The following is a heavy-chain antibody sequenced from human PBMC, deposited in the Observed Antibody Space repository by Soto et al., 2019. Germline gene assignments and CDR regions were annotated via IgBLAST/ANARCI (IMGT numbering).Heavy chain of an antibody. V-gene: IGHV1-18*01. CDR2: ISAYNGNT. CDR3: ARQLYCYDSSGYGWFDP. J-gene: IGHJ5*02. Sequence: QVQLVQSGAEVKKPGASVKVSCKASGYTFTSYGISWVRQAPGQGLEWMGWISAYNGNTNYAQKLQGRVTMTTDTSTSTAYMEPRSLRSDDTAVYYCARQLYCYDSSGYGWFDPWGQGTLVTVSS. D-gene: IGHD3-22*01. CDR1: GYTFTSYG.